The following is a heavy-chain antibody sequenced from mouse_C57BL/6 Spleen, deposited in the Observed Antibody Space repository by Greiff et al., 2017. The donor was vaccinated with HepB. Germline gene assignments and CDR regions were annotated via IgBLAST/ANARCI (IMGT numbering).Heavy chain of an antibody. J-gene: IGHJ2*01. CDR1: GYTFTSYW. CDR2: IHPNSGST. CDR3: ARKAFITTVVDDY. V-gene: IGHV1-64*01. Sequence: VQLQQPGAELVKPGASVKLSCKASGYTFTSYWMHWVKQRPGQGLEWIGMIHPNSGSTNYNEKFKSKATLTVDKSSSTAYMQLSSLTSEDSAVYYCARKAFITTVVDDYWGQGTTLTVSS. D-gene: IGHD1-1*01.